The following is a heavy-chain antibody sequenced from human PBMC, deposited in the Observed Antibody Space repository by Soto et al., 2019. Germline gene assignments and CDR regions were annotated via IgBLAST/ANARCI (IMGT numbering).Heavy chain of an antibody. CDR3: ARDRGDVLRFLEWFPKDYYYGMDV. CDR1: GYTFTSYG. CDR2: ISAYNGNT. J-gene: IGHJ6*02. D-gene: IGHD3-3*01. V-gene: IGHV1-18*01. Sequence: ASVKVSCKASGYTFTSYGISWVRQAPGQGLEWMGWISAYNGNTNYAQKLQGRVTMTTETSTSTAYMELRSLRSDDTAVYYCARDRGDVLRFLEWFPKDYYYGMDVWGQGTTVTVSS.